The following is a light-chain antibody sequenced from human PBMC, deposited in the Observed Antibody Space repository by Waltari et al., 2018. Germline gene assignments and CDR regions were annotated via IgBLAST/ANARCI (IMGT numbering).Light chain of an antibody. J-gene: IGKJ2*01. CDR2: EAS. CDR3: QQYYNFSPSYT. CDR1: TEY. Sequence: DIQVTQSPSSLSASVGVRVTITCQPTTEYLNWYQQKPGRTPKLLISEASNLETGVPLRLSGSGSGTHFTLTINNLQPEDVATYYCQQYYNFSPSYTFGQGTRVEIK. V-gene: IGKV1-33*01.